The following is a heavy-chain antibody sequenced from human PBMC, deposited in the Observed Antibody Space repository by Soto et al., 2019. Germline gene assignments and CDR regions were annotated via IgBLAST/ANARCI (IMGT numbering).Heavy chain of an antibody. CDR1: GYTFTSYY. J-gene: IGHJ4*02. D-gene: IGHD6-19*01. CDR3: ARAYSSGWYIFNY. Sequence: GASVNVSCKASGYTFTSYYMHWVRQAPGQGLEWMGIINPSGGSTSYAEEFQGRVTMTRDTSTSTVYMELSSLRSEDTAVYYCARAYSSGWYIFNYWGQGTLVTVSS. CDR2: INPSGGST. V-gene: IGHV1-46*01.